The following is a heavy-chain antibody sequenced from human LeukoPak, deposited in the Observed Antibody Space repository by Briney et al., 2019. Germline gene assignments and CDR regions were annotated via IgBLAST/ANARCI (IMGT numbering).Heavy chain of an antibody. CDR3: ARDRRWGDYGLDY. CDR1: GGSISGYY. J-gene: IGHJ4*02. CDR2: IYYSGST. V-gene: IGHV4-59*01. Sequence: SETLSLTCAVYGGSISGYYWSWIRQPPGKGLEWIGYIYYSGSTNYNPSLKSRVTISVDTSKNQFSLKLSSVTAADTAVYYCARDRRWGDYGLDYWGQGTLVTVSS. D-gene: IGHD4-17*01.